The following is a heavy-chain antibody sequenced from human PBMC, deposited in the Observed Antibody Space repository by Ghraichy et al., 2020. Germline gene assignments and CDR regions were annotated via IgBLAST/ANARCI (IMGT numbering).Heavy chain of an antibody. V-gene: IGHV3-23*01. D-gene: IGHD2-8*01. CDR3: AKDASTTSTNWNYFED. J-gene: IGHJ4*02. Sequence: GGSLRLSCAASGFNPNNHAMSWVRQAPGKGLEWVSGIIESGASTYYADSVKGRLTISRDKSKSTLYLQMSSLRAEDTAIYYCAKDASTTSTNWNYFEDWGQGTLVTVSS. CDR2: IIESGAST. CDR1: GFNPNNHA.